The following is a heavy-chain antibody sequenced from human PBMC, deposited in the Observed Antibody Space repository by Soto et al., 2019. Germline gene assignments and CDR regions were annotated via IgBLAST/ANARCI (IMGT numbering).Heavy chain of an antibody. CDR2: INAGNGNT. D-gene: IGHD5-18*01. J-gene: IGHJ4*02. Sequence: ASVKVSCKASGYTFTSYAMHWVRQAPGQRLEWMGWINAGNGNTKYSQKFQGRVTITRDTSASTAYMELSSLRSEDTAVYYCARDRKRGGYSYGLDYWGQGTLVTVSS. CDR3: ARDRKRGGYSYGLDY. CDR1: GYTFTSYA. V-gene: IGHV1-3*01.